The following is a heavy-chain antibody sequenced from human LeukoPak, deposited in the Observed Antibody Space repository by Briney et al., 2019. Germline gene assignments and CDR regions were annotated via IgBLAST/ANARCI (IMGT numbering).Heavy chain of an antibody. J-gene: IGHJ4*02. CDR1: GFSFISYG. V-gene: IGHV3-33*01. CDR2: VWHDGVNK. D-gene: IGHD6-19*01. CDR3: AGADSFGWYNY. Sequence: GGSLILSCITSGFSFISYGMHWVRQTPGKGLEWVAVVWHDGVNKYYAESVKGRFTVSRDVSKNTLYLDMNSLRVDDTAIYFCAGADSFGWYNYWGQGTVVTVSS.